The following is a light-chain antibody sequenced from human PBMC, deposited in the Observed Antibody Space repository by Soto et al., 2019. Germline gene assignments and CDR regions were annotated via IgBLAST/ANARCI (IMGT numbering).Light chain of an antibody. CDR2: EDS. J-gene: IGKJ2*01. CDR1: RSPLHSNGRTY. V-gene: IGKV2-29*02. CDR3: TQGVGNIT. Sequence: SVMTQTPLSLPVTTGQSASISCKSSRSPLHSNGRTYLSWHVQKSGKTPQRLIHEDSVRFTGVLEMYSCREEGSDLTLYVSGVETDDAYCFYCTQGVGNITFEQGTNL.